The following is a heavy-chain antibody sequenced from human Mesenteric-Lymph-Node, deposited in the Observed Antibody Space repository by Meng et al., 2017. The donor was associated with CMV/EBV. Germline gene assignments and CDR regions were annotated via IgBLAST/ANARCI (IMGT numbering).Heavy chain of an antibody. CDR3: ARGHGYSSSWGIDY. J-gene: IGHJ4*02. CDR1: GYTFNSYG. D-gene: IGHD6-13*01. V-gene: IGHV1-18*04. CDR2: ISAYNGNT. Sequence: SGYTFNSYGISWVRQAPGQGLEWMGWISAYNGNTNYAQKLQGRVTMTTDTSTSTAYMELRSLRSDDTAVYYCARGHGYSSSWGIDYWGQGTLVTVSS.